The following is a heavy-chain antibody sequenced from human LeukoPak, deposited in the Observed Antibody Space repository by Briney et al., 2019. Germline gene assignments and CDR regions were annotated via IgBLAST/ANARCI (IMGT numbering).Heavy chain of an antibody. J-gene: IGHJ4*02. Sequence: SETLSLTCTVSGGSISSGGYYWSWIRQHPGKGLEWIGYIYYSGSTYYNPSLKSRVTISVDTSKNQFSLKLSSVTAADTAVYYCARGGQYGDYGNFDYWGQGTLVTVSS. CDR1: GGSISSGGYY. CDR2: IYYSGST. V-gene: IGHV4-31*03. CDR3: ARGGQYGDYGNFDY. D-gene: IGHD4-17*01.